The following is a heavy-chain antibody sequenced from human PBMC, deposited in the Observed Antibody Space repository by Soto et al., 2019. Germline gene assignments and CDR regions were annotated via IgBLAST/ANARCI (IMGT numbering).Heavy chain of an antibody. D-gene: IGHD3-10*01. Sequence: QVQLQESGPGLVKPSETLSLTCTVSGGSISSYYWSWIRQPPGKGLEWIGYIYHRGSSNYNPSLTSRVPFSVDTSQNRFSLTLSSVAAADTGVYYCARRYGGNFDYWGQGTLVTVSS. CDR3: ARRYGGNFDY. CDR2: IYHRGSS. CDR1: GGSISSYY. V-gene: IGHV4-59*08. J-gene: IGHJ4*02.